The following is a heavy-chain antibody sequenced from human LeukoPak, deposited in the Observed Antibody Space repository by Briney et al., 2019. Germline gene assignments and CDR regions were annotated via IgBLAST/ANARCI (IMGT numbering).Heavy chain of an antibody. V-gene: IGHV4-4*02. CDR1: GGSLSSRNW. CDR2: IYHSGST. J-gene: IGHJ4*02. Sequence: SETLSLTCAVSGGSLSSRNWWHWVRQPPGKGLEWIGEIYHSGSTNYDPSLKGRVTISVDESKNQFSLKLSSVTAADTAVYYCAREADGGKGPNLDYWGQGTLVTVSS. D-gene: IGHD4-23*01. CDR3: AREADGGKGPNLDY.